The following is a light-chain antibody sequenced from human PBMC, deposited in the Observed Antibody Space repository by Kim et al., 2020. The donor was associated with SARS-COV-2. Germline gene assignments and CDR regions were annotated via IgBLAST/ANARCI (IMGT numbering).Light chain of an antibody. J-gene: IGKJ1*01. CDR3: QQSYSAPRT. V-gene: IGKV1-39*01. CDR1: QDINRY. CDR2: TAS. Sequence: DIQMTQSPSSLSASVGDRVTITCRASQDINRYLNWYQQKPGKAPKLLIYTASSLQSGVPSRFTGSGSETDFTLTISSLQPEEFAAYYCQQSYSAPRTFGQGTKVDIK.